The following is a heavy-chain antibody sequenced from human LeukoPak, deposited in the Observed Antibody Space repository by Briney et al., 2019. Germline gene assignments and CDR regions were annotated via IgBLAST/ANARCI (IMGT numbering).Heavy chain of an antibody. CDR1: GYTFTSYA. V-gene: IGHV1-3*01. Sequence: ASVKVSCKASGYTFTSYAMHWVRQAPGQRLEWVGWINAGNGNTKYSQKFQGRVTITADESTSTAYMELSSLRSEDTAVYYCASDGKEDGYNSGYWGQGTLVTVSS. CDR3: ASDGKEDGYNSGY. J-gene: IGHJ4*02. CDR2: INAGNGNT. D-gene: IGHD5-24*01.